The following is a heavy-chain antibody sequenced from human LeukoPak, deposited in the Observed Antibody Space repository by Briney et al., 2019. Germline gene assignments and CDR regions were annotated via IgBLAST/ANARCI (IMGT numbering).Heavy chain of an antibody. D-gene: IGHD3-22*01. CDR1: GFTFSSYS. CDR2: ISRSSSYI. V-gene: IGHV3-21*01. Sequence: RGGSLRLSCAASGFTFSSYSMNWVRQAPGKGLEWVSSISRSSSYIYYADSVKGRFTIFRDNAKNLLYLQMNSLRAEDTAVYYSARDNDSSGYYYFDYWGQGTLVTVSS. CDR3: ARDNDSSGYYYFDY. J-gene: IGHJ4*02.